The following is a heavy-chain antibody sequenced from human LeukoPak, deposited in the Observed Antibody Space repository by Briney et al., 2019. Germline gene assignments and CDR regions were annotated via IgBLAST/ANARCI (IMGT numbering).Heavy chain of an antibody. J-gene: IGHJ4*02. CDR2: IYYSGST. D-gene: IGHD2/OR15-2a*01. Sequence: SQTLSLTRPLSAGSISSGGYYWSWIRQLPGKGLEWIGYIYYSGSTYYNPSLKSRLTISVDTSKNQFSLKLSSVTAAETAFYCWGTSASTTDFDYWGQGTLVTVSS. V-gene: IGHV4-31*02. CDR3: GTSASTTDFDY. CDR1: AGSISSGGYY.